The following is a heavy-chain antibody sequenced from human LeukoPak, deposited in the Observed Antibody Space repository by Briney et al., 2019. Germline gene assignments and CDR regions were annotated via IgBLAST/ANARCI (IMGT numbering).Heavy chain of an antibody. D-gene: IGHD3-10*01. CDR1: GFTFSSYL. CDR3: AISGLGFGEFRGLDY. CDR2: INSDGSST. Sequence: GGSLSLFCAASGFTFSSYLMHCARHAPGKGLVWVSRINSDGSSTIYADSVKGRFTISRDNAKNTLYLQMNSLRAEDTAVYYCAISGLGFGEFRGLDYWGQRTVFTVSS. V-gene: IGHV3-74*01. J-gene: IGHJ4*02.